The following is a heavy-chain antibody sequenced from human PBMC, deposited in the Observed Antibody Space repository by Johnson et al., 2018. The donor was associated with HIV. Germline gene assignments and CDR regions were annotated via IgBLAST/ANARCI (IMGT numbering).Heavy chain of an antibody. CDR3: ARGDTMIVVVDNAFDI. D-gene: IGHD3-22*01. CDR2: INTDGSST. Sequence: VQLVESGGGVVQPGGSLRLSCAASGFTFSRYWMHWVRQAPGKGLVWVSRINTDGSSTSYADSVKGRFTISRDNAKNTLYLQMNSLRSEDTAVYYCARGDTMIVVVDNAFDIWGQGTMVTVSS. V-gene: IGHV3-74*02. CDR1: GFTFSRYW. J-gene: IGHJ3*02.